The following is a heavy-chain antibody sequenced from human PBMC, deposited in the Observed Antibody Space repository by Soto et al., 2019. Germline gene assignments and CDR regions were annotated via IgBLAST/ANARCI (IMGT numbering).Heavy chain of an antibody. Sequence: GGSLRLSCSASGFAFSSYAMYWVRQTPGKGLEYVSAISPQGGSTYYADSVKGRFTISRDDSKNTVYLQMSSLRPDDTAVYYCVNMMIARGAFDFWGQGTLITVSS. CDR2: ISPQGGST. CDR1: GFAFSSYA. V-gene: IGHV3-64D*06. D-gene: IGHD2-21*01. CDR3: VNMMIARGAFDF. J-gene: IGHJ4*02.